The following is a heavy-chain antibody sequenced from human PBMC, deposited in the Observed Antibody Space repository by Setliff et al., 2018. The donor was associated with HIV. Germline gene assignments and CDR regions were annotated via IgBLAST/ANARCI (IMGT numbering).Heavy chain of an antibody. CDR1: GGSISSSRYY. V-gene: IGHV4-39*01. D-gene: IGHD6-13*01. Sequence: SETLSLTCTVSGGSISSSRYYWGWIRQPPGKGLEWIGTIYYSGNTYYNPSFKSRVTISVDTSKNQFSLKLSSVTAADTAVFYCARQGPSPSSAAATDWFDPCGQGTLVTVSS. J-gene: IGHJ5*02. CDR2: IYYSGNT. CDR3: ARQGPSPSSAAATDWFDP.